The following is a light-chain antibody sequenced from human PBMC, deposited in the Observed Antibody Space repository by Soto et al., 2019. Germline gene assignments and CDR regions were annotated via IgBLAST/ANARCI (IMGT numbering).Light chain of an antibody. CDR2: AAT. V-gene: IGKV1-9*01. J-gene: IGKJ4*01. CDR1: QDVGHF. Sequence: DIQLTQSPSFLFASVGDRVTITCRASQDVGHFLAWYQQKPWKAPKLLMYAATTLQSEVPARVRGGGSGTEFTLTITSLQPEDYPTYYCQQLDSYLSFTFGGGTKVEIK. CDR3: QQLDSYLSFT.